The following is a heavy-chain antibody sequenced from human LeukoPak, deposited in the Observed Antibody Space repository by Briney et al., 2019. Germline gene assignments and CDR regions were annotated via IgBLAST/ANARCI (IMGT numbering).Heavy chain of an antibody. Sequence: SETLSLTCTVSGGSISSGSYYWSWIRQPAGKGLEWIGRIYTSRSTNYNPSLKSRVTISVDTSKNQFSLKLSSVTAADTAVYYCARDLTAYSSGWYLGWFDPWGQGTLVTVSS. V-gene: IGHV4-61*02. J-gene: IGHJ5*02. CDR2: IYTSRST. D-gene: IGHD6-19*01. CDR3: ARDLTAYSSGWYLGWFDP. CDR1: GGSISSGSYY.